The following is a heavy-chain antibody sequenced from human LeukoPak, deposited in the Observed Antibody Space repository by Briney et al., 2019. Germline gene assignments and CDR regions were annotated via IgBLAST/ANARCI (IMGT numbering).Heavy chain of an antibody. CDR1: GGSTSSYF. CDR2: IYYSGTT. CDR3: ARSLRDQDAFDI. Sequence: SETLSLTCTVSGGSTSSYFWSWIRQPPGKGLEWIGYIYYSGTTNYNPSLKSRVTISVDTSKNQFSLKLSSVTAADTAVYYCARSLRDQDAFDIWGQGTTVTVSS. D-gene: IGHD2-2*01. J-gene: IGHJ3*02. V-gene: IGHV4-59*01.